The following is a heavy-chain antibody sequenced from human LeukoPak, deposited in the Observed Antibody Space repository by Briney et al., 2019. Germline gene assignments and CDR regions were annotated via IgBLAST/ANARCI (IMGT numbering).Heavy chain of an antibody. Sequence: GASVKVSCKASGGTFNHFGINWVRQAPGQGPEWMGRIIPVLDSAKYAPKIQDRVTITADKSTSTAYMELNSLRSEDTAVYYCARVGIVGAPYDYWGQGTLVTVSS. CDR3: ARVGIVGAPYDY. CDR2: IIPVLDSA. D-gene: IGHD1-26*01. V-gene: IGHV1-69*04. CDR1: GGTFNHFG. J-gene: IGHJ4*02.